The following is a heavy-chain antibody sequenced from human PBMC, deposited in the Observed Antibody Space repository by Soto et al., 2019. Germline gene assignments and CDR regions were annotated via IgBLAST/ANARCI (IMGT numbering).Heavy chain of an antibody. CDR2: INPNSGGT. CDR3: ARDRVGGRRDAFDI. V-gene: IGHV1-2*04. J-gene: IGHJ3*02. Sequence: ASVKVSCKASGYTFTGYYMHWVRQAPGQGLEWMGWINPNSGGTNYAQKFQGWVTMTRDTSISTAYMELSRLRSDDTAVYYCARDRVGGRRDAFDIWGQGTMVTVSS. CDR1: GYTFTGYY. D-gene: IGHD1-26*01.